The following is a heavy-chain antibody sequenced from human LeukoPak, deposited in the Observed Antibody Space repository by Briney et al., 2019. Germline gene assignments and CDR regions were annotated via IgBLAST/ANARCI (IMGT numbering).Heavy chain of an antibody. CDR2: IYYSGST. D-gene: IGHD2-21*02. Sequence: SETLSLTCTVSGGSISSYYWSWIRQPPGKGLEWIGYIYYSGSTNYNPSLKSRVTISVDTSKNQFSLKRSSVTAADTAVYYCARVGQASAGDLFDYWGQGTLVTVSS. J-gene: IGHJ4*02. V-gene: IGHV4-59*12. CDR3: ARVGQASAGDLFDY. CDR1: GGSISSYY.